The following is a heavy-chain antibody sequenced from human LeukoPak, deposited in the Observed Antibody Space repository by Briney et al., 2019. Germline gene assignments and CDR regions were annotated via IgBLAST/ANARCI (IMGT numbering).Heavy chain of an antibody. CDR3: AGGLNSGSAYYYYYYMDV. Sequence: PGRSLRLSCAASGFTFSSYGMHGGRQAPGKGLEWGAVIWYDGSNKYYADSVKGRLTISRDNSKNTLYLQMNSLRAEDTAVYYCAGGLNSGSAYYYYYYMDVWGKGTTVTVSS. J-gene: IGHJ6*03. CDR1: GFTFSSYG. V-gene: IGHV3-33*01. CDR2: IWYDGSNK. D-gene: IGHD4-23*01.